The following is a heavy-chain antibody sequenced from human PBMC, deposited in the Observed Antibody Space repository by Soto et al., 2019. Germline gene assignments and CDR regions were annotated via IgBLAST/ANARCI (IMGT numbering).Heavy chain of an antibody. CDR1: GFTFSSYA. V-gene: IGHV3-23*01. D-gene: IGHD4-4*01. J-gene: IGHJ3*02. Sequence: EVQLLESGGGLVQPGGSLRLSCAASGFTFSSYAMSWVRQAPGKGLEWVSAISGSGGSTYDVDSVKGRFTISRDNSKNTLYLQMNSLRAEDTAVYYCAGYYSRAFDIWGQGTMVTVSS. CDR3: AGYYSRAFDI. CDR2: ISGSGGST.